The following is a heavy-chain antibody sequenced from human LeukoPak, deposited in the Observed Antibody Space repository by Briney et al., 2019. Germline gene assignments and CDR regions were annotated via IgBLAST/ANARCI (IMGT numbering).Heavy chain of an antibody. CDR3: ARDRGYCRGTTCYAYYFDS. D-gene: IGHD2-2*01. V-gene: IGHV3-11*04. Sequence: KSGGSLRLSCAASGFTFSDYYMAWMRQAPGKGLEWASYIGDSGSTIFYADSVKGRFTISRGDAKNSLYLQMNSLRAEDTAVYYCARDRGYCRGTTCYAYYFDSWGQGTLVTVSS. CDR2: IGDSGSTI. J-gene: IGHJ4*02. CDR1: GFTFSDYY.